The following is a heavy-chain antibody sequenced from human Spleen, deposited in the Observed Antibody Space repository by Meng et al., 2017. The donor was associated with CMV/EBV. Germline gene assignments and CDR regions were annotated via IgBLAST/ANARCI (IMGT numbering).Heavy chain of an antibody. CDR3: TADTHCSVTSCFGPNYYYGLDV. J-gene: IGHJ6*02. D-gene: IGHD2-2*01. V-gene: IGHV3-15*01. CDR2: IKSKSDGGTT. CDR1: GFIFSNAW. Sequence: GESLKISCAASGFIFSNAWMSWVRQVPGKGLECVGRIKSKSDGGTTDYVAPVKGRFTISRDDSKSTLYLQMNSLKTEDTAVYYCTADTHCSVTSCFGPNYYYGLDVWGQGTTVTVSS.